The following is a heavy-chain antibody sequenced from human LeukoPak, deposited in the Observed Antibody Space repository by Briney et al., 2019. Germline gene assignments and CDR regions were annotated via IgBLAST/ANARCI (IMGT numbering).Heavy chain of an antibody. Sequence: PSETLSLSCTVSGGYIRSYYWSWIRQPPGKGLECIGYIYYIGSTNYNPSLKSRVTISLDTSKSQFSLKLTSVTPADTAVYYCARGGIVGSRTNWFDPWGQGILVTVSS. V-gene: IGHV4-59*01. CDR3: ARGGIVGSRTNWFDP. CDR1: GGYIRSYY. J-gene: IGHJ5*02. D-gene: IGHD1-26*01. CDR2: IYYIGST.